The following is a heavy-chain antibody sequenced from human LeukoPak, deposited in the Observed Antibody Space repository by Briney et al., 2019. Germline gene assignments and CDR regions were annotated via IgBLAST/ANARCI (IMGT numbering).Heavy chain of an antibody. J-gene: IGHJ3*02. V-gene: IGHV3-33*08. CDR3: ARSAYYYDGFPPLGAFDI. CDR1: GFTFSSYG. D-gene: IGHD3-22*01. Sequence: GSLRLSCAASGFTFSSYGMHWVRQAPGKGLEWVAVIWYDGSNKYYADSVKGRFTISRDNSKNTLYLQMNSLRAEDTAVYYCARSAYYYDGFPPLGAFDIWGQGTMVTVSS. CDR2: IWYDGSNK.